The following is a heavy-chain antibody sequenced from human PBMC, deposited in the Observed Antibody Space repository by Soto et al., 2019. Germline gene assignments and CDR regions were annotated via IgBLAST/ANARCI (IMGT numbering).Heavy chain of an antibody. Sequence: SVKVSCKASGYTFTGYYMHWVRQAPGQGLEWMGWINPNSGGTNYAQKFQGRVTMTRDTSISTAYMELSRLRSDDTAVYYCARVPNYDSSGYYVDYWGQGTLVTVSS. CDR1: GYTFTGYY. V-gene: IGHV1-2*02. J-gene: IGHJ4*02. CDR3: ARVPNYDSSGYYVDY. D-gene: IGHD3-22*01. CDR2: INPNSGGT.